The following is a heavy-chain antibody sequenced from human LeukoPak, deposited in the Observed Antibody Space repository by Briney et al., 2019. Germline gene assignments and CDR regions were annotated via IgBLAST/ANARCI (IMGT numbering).Heavy chain of an antibody. Sequence: GESLRLSCAASGFSFSASWMNWVRQAPGKGLEWVANINPDGSQKRFVASVMGRFTMSRDNAKNSLYLQMNSLRVEDTAVFYCAAWTDRGYNFWGQGALVTVSS. D-gene: IGHD5-24*01. CDR2: INPDGSQK. CDR1: GFSFSASW. V-gene: IGHV3-7*01. CDR3: AAWTDRGYNF. J-gene: IGHJ4*02.